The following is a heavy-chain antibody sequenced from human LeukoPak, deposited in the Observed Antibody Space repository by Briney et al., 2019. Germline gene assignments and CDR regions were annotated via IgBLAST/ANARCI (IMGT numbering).Heavy chain of an antibody. CDR2: INPSGGST. Sequence: ASVKVSCKASGYTFTSYYMHWVRQAPGQGLVWMGIINPSGGSTSYAQKFQGRVTMTRDTSTSTVYMELSSLRSEDTAVYYCARDPAIAAEVLNYGMDVWGQGTTVTVSS. J-gene: IGHJ6*02. D-gene: IGHD6-13*01. V-gene: IGHV1-46*01. CDR1: GYTFTSYY. CDR3: ARDPAIAAEVLNYGMDV.